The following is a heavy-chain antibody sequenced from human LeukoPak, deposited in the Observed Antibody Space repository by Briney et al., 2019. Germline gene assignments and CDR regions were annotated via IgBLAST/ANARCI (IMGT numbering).Heavy chain of an antibody. V-gene: IGHV3-11*03. J-gene: IGHJ4*02. CDR1: GFTFSDYY. D-gene: IGHD1-26*01. CDR3: ARPLYSGSYYFDY. Sequence: PGGSLRLSCAASGFTFSDYYMSWIRQAPGKELEWVSHISSSSSYTNYADSVKGRFTISRDNAKNSLYLQMNSLRAEDTAVYYCARPLYSGSYYFDYWGQGTLVTVSS. CDR2: ISSSSSYT.